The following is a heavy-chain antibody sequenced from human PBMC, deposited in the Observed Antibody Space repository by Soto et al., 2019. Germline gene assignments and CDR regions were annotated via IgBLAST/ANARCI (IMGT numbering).Heavy chain of an antibody. Sequence: SETLSLTCAVSGGSISSGGYSWSWIRQPPGKGLEWIGYIYHSGSTYYNPSLKSRVTISVDRSKNQFSLKLSSVTAADTAVYYCARGSGRSSSWYHNWFDPWGQGTLVTVSS. V-gene: IGHV4-30-2*01. CDR3: ARGSGRSSSWYHNWFDP. CDR1: GGSISSGGYS. J-gene: IGHJ5*02. CDR2: IYHSGST. D-gene: IGHD6-13*01.